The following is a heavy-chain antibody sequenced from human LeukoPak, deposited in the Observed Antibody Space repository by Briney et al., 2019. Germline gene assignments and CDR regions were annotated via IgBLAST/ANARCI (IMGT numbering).Heavy chain of an antibody. CDR1: GGTFSSYA. Sequence: SVKVSCKASGGTFSSYAISWVRQAPGQGLEWMGRIIPILGIANYAQKFQGRVTITADKSTSTAYMELSSLRSEDTAVYYCAIKPRDPSSSWYFTDYWGQGTLVTVSS. CDR2: IIPILGIA. CDR3: AIKPRDPSSSWYFTDY. D-gene: IGHD6-13*01. J-gene: IGHJ4*02. V-gene: IGHV1-69*04.